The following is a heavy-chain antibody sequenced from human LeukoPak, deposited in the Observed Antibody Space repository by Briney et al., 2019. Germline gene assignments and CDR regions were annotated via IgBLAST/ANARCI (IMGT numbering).Heavy chain of an antibody. J-gene: IGHJ4*02. Sequence: GAAMQISSKGAGGGFTSYWISWWRRKPGEKGVGRGGIVPSGGNTNYNPSLKGHVTISADKSMNKSYLQWSSLNASDTALYYCARQQHFREPPIDYWGQGTLVTVSS. V-gene: IGHV5-10-1*01. CDR2: IVPSGGNT. CDR3: ARQQHFREPPIDY. CDR1: GGGFTSYW. D-gene: IGHD6-13*01.